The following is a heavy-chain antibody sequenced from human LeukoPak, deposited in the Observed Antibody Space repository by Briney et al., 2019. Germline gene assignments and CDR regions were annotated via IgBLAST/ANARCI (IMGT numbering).Heavy chain of an antibody. CDR2: INPSGGST. D-gene: IGHD2/OR15-2a*01. CDR3: ARVIGRASQDY. V-gene: IGHV1-46*01. CDR1: GYTFTSYD. Sequence: ASVKVSCKASGYTFTSYDINWVRQATGQGLEWMGIINPSGGSTSYAQKFQGRVTMTRDTSTSTVYMELSSLRSEDTAVYYCARVIGRASQDYWGQGTLVTVSS. J-gene: IGHJ4*02.